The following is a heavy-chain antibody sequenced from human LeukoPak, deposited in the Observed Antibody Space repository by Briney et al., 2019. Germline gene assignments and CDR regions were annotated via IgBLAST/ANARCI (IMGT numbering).Heavy chain of an antibody. CDR2: IYYSGST. D-gene: IGHD3-16*01. J-gene: IGHJ3*02. Sequence: PSETLSLTCTVSGDSISSSTYYWGWIRQPPGKGLEWIGNIYYSGSTYYNPSLKSRVTISVDTSKNQFSLKLRSVTAADTAVYYCARHGSFGGVISAFDIWGQGTMVTVSS. CDR3: ARHGSFGGVISAFDI. V-gene: IGHV4-39*07. CDR1: GDSISSSTYY.